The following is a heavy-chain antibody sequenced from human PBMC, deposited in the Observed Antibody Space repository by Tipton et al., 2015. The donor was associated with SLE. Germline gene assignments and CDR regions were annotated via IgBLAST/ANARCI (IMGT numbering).Heavy chain of an antibody. CDR2: IYYRGTT. Sequence: TLSLTCSVSGGSITNYYWSWIRQPPGKGLEWIGYIYYRGTTNYNPSLKSRVTISVDTSKNQFSLKLSSVTAADTAVYYCARLEGDGYKWYFDYWGQGTLVTVST. D-gene: IGHD5-24*01. J-gene: IGHJ4*02. CDR3: ARLEGDGYKWYFDY. CDR1: GGSITNYY. V-gene: IGHV4-59*08.